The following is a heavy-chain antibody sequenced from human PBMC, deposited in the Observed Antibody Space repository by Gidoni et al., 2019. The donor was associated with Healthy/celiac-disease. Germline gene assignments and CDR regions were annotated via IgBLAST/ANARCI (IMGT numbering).Heavy chain of an antibody. CDR1: GFTFDDYA. V-gene: IGHV3-9*01. CDR2: ISWNSGSI. D-gene: IGHD3-3*01. Sequence: EVQLVESGGGWVQPGRSLRLSCAASGFTFDDYAMHWVRQAPGKGLEWVSGISWNSGSIGYADSVKGRFTISRDNAKNSLYLQMNSLRAEDTALYYCAKDITIFGVVTPGFDYWGQGTLVTVSS. CDR3: AKDITIFGVVTPGFDY. J-gene: IGHJ4*02.